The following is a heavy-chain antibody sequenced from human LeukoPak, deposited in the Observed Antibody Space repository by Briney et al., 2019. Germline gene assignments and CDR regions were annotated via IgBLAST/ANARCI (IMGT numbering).Heavy chain of an antibody. CDR2: ISSSGSPI. V-gene: IGHV3-11*01. J-gene: IGHJ4*02. D-gene: IGHD6-13*01. CDR1: GFTFSDYY. CDR3: ARDGRGSSSFDPHFDY. Sequence: PGGSLRLSCAASGFTFSDYYMSWIRQAPGKGLEWVSYISSSGSPIYYADSVKGRFTISRDNAKNSLYLQMNSLRAEDTAVYYCARDGRGSSSFDPHFDYWGQGTLVTVSS.